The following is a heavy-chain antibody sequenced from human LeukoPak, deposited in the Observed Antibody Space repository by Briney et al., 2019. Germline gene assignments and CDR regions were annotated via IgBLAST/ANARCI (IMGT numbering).Heavy chain of an antibody. CDR3: AKSDHQLLYGGFAFDI. CDR2: ISWNSGSI. CDR1: GFTFDDYA. D-gene: IGHD2-2*02. J-gene: IGHJ3*02. V-gene: IGHV3-9*03. Sequence: GRSLRLSCAASGFTFDDYAMHWVRQAPGKGLEWVSGISWNSGSIGYADSVKGRFIISRDNAKNSLYLQMNSLRAEDMALYYCAKSDHQLLYGGFAFDIWGQGTMVTVSS.